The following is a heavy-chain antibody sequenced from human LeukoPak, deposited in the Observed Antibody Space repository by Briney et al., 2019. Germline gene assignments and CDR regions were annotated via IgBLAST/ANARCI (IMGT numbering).Heavy chain of an antibody. V-gene: IGHV3-30*18. J-gene: IGHJ4*02. Sequence: GGSLRLSCAASGFIFSSYGMHWVRQAPGKGLEWVAVMTYDGSNKYYADSVRGRFTISRDNSKNTLYLQMNSLRAEDTAVYYCANGPTDYGDYGHYWGQGTLVTVSS. CDR2: MTYDGSNK. CDR3: ANGPTDYGDYGHY. D-gene: IGHD4-17*01. CDR1: GFIFSSYG.